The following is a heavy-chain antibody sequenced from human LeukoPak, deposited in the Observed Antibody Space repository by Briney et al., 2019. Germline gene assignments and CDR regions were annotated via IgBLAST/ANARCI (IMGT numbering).Heavy chain of an antibody. Sequence: ASVKVSCKASGYTFTGYYMHWVRQAPGQGLEWMGWINPNSGGTNYVQKFQGWVTMTRDTSISTAYMELSRLRSDDTAVYYCARVGDYSGYDYLNWFDPWGQGTLVTVSS. CDR2: INPNSGGT. CDR3: ARVGDYSGYDYLNWFDP. D-gene: IGHD5-12*01. V-gene: IGHV1-2*04. J-gene: IGHJ5*02. CDR1: GYTFTGYY.